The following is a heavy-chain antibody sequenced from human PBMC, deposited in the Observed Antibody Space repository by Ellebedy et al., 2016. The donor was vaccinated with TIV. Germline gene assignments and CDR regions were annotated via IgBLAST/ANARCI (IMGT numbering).Heavy chain of an antibody. CDR2: TIGSGGNT. J-gene: IGHJ6*02. Sequence: GGSLRLSCAASGFSFSRYAMNWVRQAPGKGLEWVTGTIGSGGNTKFVDSVKGRFTISRDNSKNTLFLLMNSLRGEDTAVYYCTGSPKDHFYHGMDVWGQGTTVTVSS. V-gene: IGHV3-23*01. D-gene: IGHD2/OR15-2a*01. CDR1: GFSFSRYA. CDR3: TGSPKDHFYHGMDV.